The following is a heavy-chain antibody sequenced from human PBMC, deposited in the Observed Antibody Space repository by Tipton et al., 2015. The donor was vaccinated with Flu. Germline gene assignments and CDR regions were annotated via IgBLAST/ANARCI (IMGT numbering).Heavy chain of an antibody. CDR3: ARALNSGREYAFDI. Sequence: TLSLTCTVSGYFINSGYYWGWIRQSPGAGLQWIASIYRTGSTYYNPSLKSRVTMSVDTTKNLFYLKLTSVTAADTAVYYCARALNSGREYAFDIWGQGAVVTVSS. J-gene: IGHJ3*02. D-gene: IGHD6-19*01. CDR1: GYFINSGYY. CDR2: IYRTGST. V-gene: IGHV4-38-2*02.